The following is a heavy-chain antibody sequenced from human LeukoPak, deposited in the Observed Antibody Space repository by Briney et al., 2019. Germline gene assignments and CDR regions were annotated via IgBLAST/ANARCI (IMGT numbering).Heavy chain of an antibody. D-gene: IGHD3-22*01. Sequence: GGSLRLSCAASGFTFSSYGMHWVRQAPGKGLEWVAFIRYDGSNKYYADSVKGRFTISRDNSKNMLYLQMNSLRAEDTAVYYCAKGPGGYYDSSGYEYYFDYWGQGTLVTVSS. CDR3: AKGPGGYYDSSGYEYYFDY. CDR2: IRYDGSNK. V-gene: IGHV3-30*02. CDR1: GFTFSSYG. J-gene: IGHJ4*02.